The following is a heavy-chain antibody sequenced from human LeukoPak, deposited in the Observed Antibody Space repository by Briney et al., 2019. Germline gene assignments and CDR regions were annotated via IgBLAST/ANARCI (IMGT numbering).Heavy chain of an antibody. J-gene: IGHJ3*02. CDR3: ARDQNRVYDSSGYYESGDAFDI. D-gene: IGHD3-22*01. CDR2: ISRSGSTI. V-gene: IGHV3-11*01. CDR1: GFTFSDYY. Sequence: GGSLRLSCAASGFTFSDYYMSWIRQAPGKGLEWVSYISRSGSTIYYADSVKGRFTISRDNAKNSLYLQMNSLRADDTAVYYCARDQNRVYDSSGYYESGDAFDIWGQGTMVTVSS.